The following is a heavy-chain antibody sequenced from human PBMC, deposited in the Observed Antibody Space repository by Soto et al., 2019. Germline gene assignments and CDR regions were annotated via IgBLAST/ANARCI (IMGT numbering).Heavy chain of an antibody. CDR3: ARDTDIVVVPAAIPKYGMDV. CDR1: GFTFIDYY. D-gene: IGHD2-2*02. CDR2: ISSSSSYT. J-gene: IGHJ6*02. V-gene: IGHV3-11*06. Sequence: PRGSLRLSCAASGFTFIDYYIIFIRHSPFKGREWVSYISSSSSYTNYADSVKGRFTISRDNAKNSLYLQMNSLRAEDTAVYYCARDTDIVVVPAAIPKYGMDVWGQGTTVTVSS.